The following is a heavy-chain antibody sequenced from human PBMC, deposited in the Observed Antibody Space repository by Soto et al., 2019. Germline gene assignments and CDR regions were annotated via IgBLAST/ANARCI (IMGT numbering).Heavy chain of an antibody. CDR2: IYYSGST. CDR3: ARAHYCSSTSCYEIHGWFDP. J-gene: IGHJ5*02. Sequence: SETLSLTCTVSGGSISSGDYYWSWIRQPPGKGLEWIGYIYYSGSTYYNPSLKSRVTISVDTSKNQFSLKLSSVTAADTAVYYCARAHYCSSTSCYEIHGWFDPWGQGTLVTVSS. V-gene: IGHV4-30-4*01. CDR1: GGSISSGDYY. D-gene: IGHD2-2*01.